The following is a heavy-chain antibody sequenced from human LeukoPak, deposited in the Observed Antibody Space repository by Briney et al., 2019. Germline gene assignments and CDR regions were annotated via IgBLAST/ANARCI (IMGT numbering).Heavy chain of an antibody. J-gene: IGHJ3*02. Sequence: GASVTVSCKVSGYTLTELSMHWVRQAPGKGIEWMGGFDPEDGETIYAQKFQGRVTITEDTAKDKAYMELSSLISEDTAVYYCATGWFYDSSGDRRDAFDIWGQGTMVTVSS. V-gene: IGHV1-24*01. D-gene: IGHD3-22*01. CDR3: ATGWFYDSSGDRRDAFDI. CDR2: FDPEDGET. CDR1: GYTLTELS.